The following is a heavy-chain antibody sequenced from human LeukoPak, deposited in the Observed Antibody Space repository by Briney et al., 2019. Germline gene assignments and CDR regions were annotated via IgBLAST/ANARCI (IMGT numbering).Heavy chain of an antibody. CDR1: GYTFTSYY. CDR3: ARDKRPDFWSGYYFDYYYGMDV. CDR2: INPSGGST. Sequence: ASVKVSCKASGYTFTSYYMHWVRQAPGQGLEWMGIINPSGGSTSYAQKFQGRVTMTRDTSTSTVYMELSSLRSDDTAVYYCARDKRPDFWSGYYFDYYYGMDVWGQGTTVTVSS. D-gene: IGHD3-3*01. V-gene: IGHV1-46*01. J-gene: IGHJ6*02.